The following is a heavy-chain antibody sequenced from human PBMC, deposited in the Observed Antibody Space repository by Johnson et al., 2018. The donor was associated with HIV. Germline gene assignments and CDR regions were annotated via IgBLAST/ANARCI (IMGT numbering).Heavy chain of an antibody. CDR1: GFTFSDYY. V-gene: IGHV3-11*01. D-gene: IGHD4-17*01. J-gene: IGHJ3*02. CDR3: ARRTVTALFDI. CDR2: ISSSGSTI. Sequence: QVQLVESGGGLVKPGGSLRLSCAASGFTFSDYYMSWIRQAPGKGLEWVSYISSSGSTIYYADSVKGRLTISRDNAKNSLYLQVNSLRAEDMTVYYCARRTVTALFDIWGQGTLVTVSS.